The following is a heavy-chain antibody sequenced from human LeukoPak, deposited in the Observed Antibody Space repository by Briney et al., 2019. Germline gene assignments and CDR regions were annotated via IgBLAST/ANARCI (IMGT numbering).Heavy chain of an antibody. CDR1: GFTFSTYT. CDR2: ISSSSSYI. V-gene: IGHV3-21*01. Sequence: GGSLRLSCAASGFTFSTYTMNWVRQAPGKGLEWVSSISSSSSYIYYADSVKARFTISRDNAKNSLYLQVNSLRAEDTAVYYCARDRTTVTTFDYWGQGTLVTVSS. J-gene: IGHJ4*02. D-gene: IGHD4-17*01. CDR3: ARDRTTVTTFDY.